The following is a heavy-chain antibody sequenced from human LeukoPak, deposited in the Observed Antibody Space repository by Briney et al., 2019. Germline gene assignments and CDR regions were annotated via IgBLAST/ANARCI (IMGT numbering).Heavy chain of an antibody. CDR3: ATRTSSGWYFGFDY. Sequence: SETLSLTCAVYGVSFSGYYWSWIRQPPGKGLEWIGEINHSGSTNYNPSLKSRVTISVDTSKNQFSLKLSSVTAADTAVYYCATRTSSGWYFGFDYWGQGTLVTVSS. J-gene: IGHJ4*02. CDR1: GVSFSGYY. CDR2: INHSGST. V-gene: IGHV4-34*01. D-gene: IGHD6-19*01.